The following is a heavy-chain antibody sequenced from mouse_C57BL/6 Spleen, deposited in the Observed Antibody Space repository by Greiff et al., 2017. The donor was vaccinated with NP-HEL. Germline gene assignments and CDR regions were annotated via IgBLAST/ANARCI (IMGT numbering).Heavy chain of an antibody. J-gene: IGHJ2*01. CDR3: ARSGTVLRGFDY. CDR1: GYTFTSYW. Sequence: QVQLKQPGAELVRPGSSVKLSCKASGYTFTSYWMHWVKQRPIQGLEWIGNIDPSDSETHYNQKFKDKATLTVDKSSSTAYMQLSSLTSEDSAVYYCARSGTVLRGFDYWGQGTTLTVSS. CDR2: IDPSDSET. D-gene: IGHD1-1*01. V-gene: IGHV1-52*01.